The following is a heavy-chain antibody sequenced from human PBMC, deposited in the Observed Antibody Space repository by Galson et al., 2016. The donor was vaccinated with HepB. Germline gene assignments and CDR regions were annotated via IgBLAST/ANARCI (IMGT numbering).Heavy chain of an antibody. V-gene: IGHV3-30*04. CDR2: TSYDGTNQ. CDR3: AKSNTPSSYYDFWSGYPAVYLDH. CDR1: GFTFSSYA. J-gene: IGHJ4*02. Sequence: SLRLSCAASGFTFSSYAMHWVRQAPGTGLTWVAATSYDGTNQYYIDSVKGRFTISSDNSNNTLFLKMTSLTVQDHALAYCAKSNTPSSYYDFWSGYPAVYLDHWGQGVLVTVSS. D-gene: IGHD3-3*01.